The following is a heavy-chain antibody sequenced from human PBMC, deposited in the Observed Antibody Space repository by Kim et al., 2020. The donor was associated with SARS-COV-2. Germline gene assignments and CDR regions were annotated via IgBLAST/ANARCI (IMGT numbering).Heavy chain of an antibody. V-gene: IGHV3-30-3*01. CDR2: ISYDGSNK. D-gene: IGHD6-13*01. J-gene: IGHJ4*02. Sequence: GGSLRLSCAASGFTFSSYAMHWVRQAPGKGLEWVAVISYDGSNKYYADSVKGRFTISRDNSKNTLYLQMNSLRAEDTAVYYCARPQGGGYSSWLDYWGQG. CDR1: GFTFSSYA. CDR3: ARPQGGGYSSWLDY.